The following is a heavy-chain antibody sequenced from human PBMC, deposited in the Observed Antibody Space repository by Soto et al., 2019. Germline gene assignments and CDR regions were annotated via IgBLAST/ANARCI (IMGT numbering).Heavy chain of an antibody. CDR3: AREDYQEGGFDY. D-gene: IGHD2-2*01. CDR1: GGSFSGYY. V-gene: IGHV4-34*01. J-gene: IGHJ4*02. Sequence: QVQLQQWGAGLLKPSETLSLTCAVYGGSFSGYYWSWIRQPPGKGLEWIGYIYYSGSTYYNPSLKSRVTISVDTSKNQFSLKLSSVTAADTAVYYCAREDYQEGGFDYWGQGTLVTVSS. CDR2: IYYSGST.